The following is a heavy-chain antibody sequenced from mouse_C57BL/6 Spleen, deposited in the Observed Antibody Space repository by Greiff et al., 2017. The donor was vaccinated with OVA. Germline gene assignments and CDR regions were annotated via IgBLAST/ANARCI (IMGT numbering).Heavy chain of an antibody. V-gene: IGHV1-80*01. CDR1: GYAFSSYW. D-gene: IGHD6-2*01. CDR2: IYPGDGDT. Sequence: QVQLQQSGAELVKPGASVKISCKASGYAFSSYWMNWVKQRPGKGLEWIGQIYPGDGDTNYNGKFKGEATLTADKSSSTAYMQLSSLTSEDSAVYFCARREYSLYYYAMDYWGQGTSVTVSS. J-gene: IGHJ4*01. CDR3: ARREYSLYYYAMDY.